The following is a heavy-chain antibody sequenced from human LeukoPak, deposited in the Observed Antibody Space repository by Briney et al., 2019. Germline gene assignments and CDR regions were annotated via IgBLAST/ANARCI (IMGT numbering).Heavy chain of an antibody. CDR1: AYTFTSYN. Sequence: AWVTVSFKSSAYTFTSYNMHWVRQPPGQGLEWEGVTYPSGGSTSYEQKFRLRVTMTRDTSTSTVYMELSRLRSEDTAVYYCERSASGPYSITMALYGMDVWGQGTTVTVSS. CDR2: TYPSGGST. J-gene: IGHJ6*02. V-gene: IGHV1-46*01. CDR3: ERSASGPYSITMALYGMDV. D-gene: IGHD3-10*01.